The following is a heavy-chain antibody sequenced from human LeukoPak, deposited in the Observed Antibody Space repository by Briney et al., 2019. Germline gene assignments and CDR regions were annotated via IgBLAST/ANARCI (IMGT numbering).Heavy chain of an antibody. J-gene: IGHJ4*02. CDR1: GYTLTELP. CDR2: FDPEDGET. V-gene: IGHV1-24*01. CDR3: ATDLTLIAPPPFDY. D-gene: IGHD3-16*01. Sequence: GASVKVSCKVSGYTLTELPMHWVRQAPGKGLEWMGGFDPEDGETIYAQKFQGRVTMTEDTSTDTAYMELSSLRSEDTAVYYCATDLTLIAPPPFDYWGQGTLVTVSS.